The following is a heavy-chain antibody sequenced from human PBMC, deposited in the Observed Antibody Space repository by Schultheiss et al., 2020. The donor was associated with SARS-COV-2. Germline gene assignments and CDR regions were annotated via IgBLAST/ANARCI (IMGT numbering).Heavy chain of an antibody. J-gene: IGHJ6*03. V-gene: IGHV4-61*01. Sequence: SETLSLTCTVSGGSISSSSYYWGWIRQPPGKGLEWIGYIYYSGSTNYNPSLKSRVTISVDTSKNQFSLKLSSVTAADTAVYYCARDLYSSSFYYMDVWGKGTTVTVSS. D-gene: IGHD6-13*01. CDR3: ARDLYSSSFYYMDV. CDR1: GGSISSSSYY. CDR2: IYYSGST.